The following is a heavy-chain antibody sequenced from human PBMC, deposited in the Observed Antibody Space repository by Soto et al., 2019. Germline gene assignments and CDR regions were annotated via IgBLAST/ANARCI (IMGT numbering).Heavy chain of an antibody. CDR1: GFTFSSYG. D-gene: IGHD4-17*01. CDR2: ISYDGSNK. V-gene: IGHV3-30*18. J-gene: IGHJ5*02. Sequence: QVQLVESGGGVVQPGRSLRLSCAASGFTFSSYGMHWVRQAPGKGLEWVAVISYDGSNKYYADSVKGRFTISRDNSKNTLYLQMNSLRAEDTAVYYCAKDAYGDGGIDPWGQGTLVTVSS. CDR3: AKDAYGDGGIDP.